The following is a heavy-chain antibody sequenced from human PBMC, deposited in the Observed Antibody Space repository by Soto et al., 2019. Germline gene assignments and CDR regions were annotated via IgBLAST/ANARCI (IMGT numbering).Heavy chain of an antibody. Sequence: QITLKESGPTLVKPTQTLTPTCTFSGFSLSTSGVGVGWIRPPPGKALEWLALIYWNDDKRYSPSLKSRLTITKDTSKNQVVLTMTNMDPVDTATYYCAHTGYSYGYYAFDIWGQGTMVTVSS. CDR3: AHTGYSYGYYAFDI. CDR1: GFSLSTSGVG. D-gene: IGHD5-18*01. CDR2: IYWNDDK. J-gene: IGHJ3*02. V-gene: IGHV2-5*01.